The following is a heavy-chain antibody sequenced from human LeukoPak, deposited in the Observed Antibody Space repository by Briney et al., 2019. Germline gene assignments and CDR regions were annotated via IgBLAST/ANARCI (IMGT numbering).Heavy chain of an antibody. Sequence: SETLSLTCTVSGGSISSYYWSWIRQPPGKGLEWIGYIYYSGSTNYNPSLKSRVTISVDTSKNQFSLKLSSVTAADSAVYYCARQRFSEWYFDYWGQGTLVTASS. D-gene: IGHD3-3*01. J-gene: IGHJ4*02. CDR1: GGSISSYY. CDR3: ARQRFSEWYFDY. CDR2: IYYSGST. V-gene: IGHV4-59*08.